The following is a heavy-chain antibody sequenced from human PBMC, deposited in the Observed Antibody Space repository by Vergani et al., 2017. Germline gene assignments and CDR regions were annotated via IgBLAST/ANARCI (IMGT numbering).Heavy chain of an antibody. Sequence: QVQLQESGPGLVKPSETLSLTCAVSGYSISSGYYCGWIRQPPGKGLEWIGSIYHSGSTYYNPSLRSQVTISVDTTKNQFSLKLSSLTAADTAVYYCARQPASITFIGATGRYYFDYWGQGTLVTVSS. V-gene: IGHV4-38-2*01. D-gene: IGHD6-13*01. CDR1: GYSISSGYY. CDR2: IYHSGST. J-gene: IGHJ4*02. CDR3: ARQPASITFIGATGRYYFDY.